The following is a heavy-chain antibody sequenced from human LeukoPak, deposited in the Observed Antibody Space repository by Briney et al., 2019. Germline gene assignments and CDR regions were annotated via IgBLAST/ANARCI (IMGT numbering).Heavy chain of an antibody. CDR1: GFTFSSYW. Sequence: GGSLRLSCAASGFTFSSYWMSWVRQAPGKGLEWVANIKQDGSEKYYVDSVKGRFTISRDNAKNSLYLQMNSLRAEDTAVYYCARDLGYSSGRGNWFDPWGQGTLVTVSS. CDR3: ARDLGYSSGRGNWFDP. D-gene: IGHD6-19*01. J-gene: IGHJ5*02. CDR2: IKQDGSEK. V-gene: IGHV3-7*01.